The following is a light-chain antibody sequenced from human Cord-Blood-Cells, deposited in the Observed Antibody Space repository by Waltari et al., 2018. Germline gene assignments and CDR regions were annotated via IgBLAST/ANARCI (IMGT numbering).Light chain of an antibody. V-gene: IGKV3-20*01. J-gene: IGKJ2*03. CDR3: QQYGSSPYS. Sequence: ELVLTQSPDTLSLSQGDRATLSCRASQSVSSSYLAWYQQKPGQAPRLLIYGASSRATGIPDRFSGSGSGTDFTLTISRLEPEDFAVYYCQQYGSSPYSFGQGTKLEIK. CDR1: QSVSSSY. CDR2: GAS.